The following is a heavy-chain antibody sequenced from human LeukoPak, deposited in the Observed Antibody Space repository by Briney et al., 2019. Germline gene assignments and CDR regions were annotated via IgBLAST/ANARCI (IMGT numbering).Heavy chain of an antibody. J-gene: IGHJ4*02. CDR1: GFTFDDYA. V-gene: IGHV3-9*01. CDR3: AKDRSSSWYEYYFDY. D-gene: IGHD6-13*01. CDR2: ISWNSGSI. Sequence: GGSLRLSCAASGFTFDDYAMHWVRQAPGKGLEWVTGISWNSGSIGYADSVKGRFTISRDNAKNSLYLQMNSLRAEDTALYYCAKDRSSSWYEYYFDYWGQGTLVTVSS.